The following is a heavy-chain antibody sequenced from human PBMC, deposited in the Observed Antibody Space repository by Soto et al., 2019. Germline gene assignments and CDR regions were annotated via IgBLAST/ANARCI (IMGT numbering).Heavy chain of an antibody. CDR2: INPGGSST. CDR1: RFTFRSYA. Sequence: LRLSCVASRFTFRSYAMSWVRQAPGKGLEWVSGINPGGSSTFYADSVRGRFTISRDNAKNTVYLQMNSLRVEDTAKYYCVKEWTPRRAFDYWGQGTPVTVSS. CDR3: VKEWTPRRAFDY. J-gene: IGHJ4*02. D-gene: IGHD5-12*01. V-gene: IGHV3-23*01.